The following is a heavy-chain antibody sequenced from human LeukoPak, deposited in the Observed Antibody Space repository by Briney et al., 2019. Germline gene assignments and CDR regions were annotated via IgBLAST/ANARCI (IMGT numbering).Heavy chain of an antibody. CDR3: AAERILAGPTSKFDF. Sequence: GASVKVSCTISGNRLSDLSVHWVRQAPGKGLEWMGGFDPEDGKFIHPHKFKDTVILSEDTVTDTAYMQLSGLASEDTAVYFCAAERILAGPTSKFDFWGQGTLVTVTT. CDR1: GNRLSDLS. D-gene: IGHD1-1*01. CDR2: FDPEDGKF. J-gene: IGHJ4*02. V-gene: IGHV1-24*01.